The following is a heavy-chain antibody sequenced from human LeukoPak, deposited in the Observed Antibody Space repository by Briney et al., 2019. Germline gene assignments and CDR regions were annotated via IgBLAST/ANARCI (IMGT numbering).Heavy chain of an antibody. CDR2: IYYSGST. J-gene: IGHJ4*02. CDR1: GGSISSGDYY. V-gene: IGHV4-30-4*01. CDR3: ARDLNGHYGSGTSYFDY. D-gene: IGHD3-10*01. Sequence: PSKTLSLTCTVSGGSISSGDYYWSWIRQPPGKGLEWIGYIYYSGSTYYNPSLESRVTISVDTSKNQFSLKLSPVTAADTAVYYCARDLNGHYGSGTSYFDYWGQGTLVTVSS.